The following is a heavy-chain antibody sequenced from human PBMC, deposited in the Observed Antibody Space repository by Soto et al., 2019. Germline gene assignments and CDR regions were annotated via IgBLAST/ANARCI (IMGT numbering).Heavy chain of an antibody. CDR2: ISYDRSNK. CDR1: GFTFSSYG. CDR3: ARENYGDYLNWFDP. J-gene: IGHJ5*02. V-gene: IGHV3-30*03. D-gene: IGHD4-17*01. Sequence: PGGSLRLSCAASGFTFSSYGMHWVRQAPGKGLEWVAVISYDRSNKYYADSVKGRFTISRDNSKNTLYLQMNSLRDEDTAVYYCARENYGDYLNWFDPWGQGTLVTVSS.